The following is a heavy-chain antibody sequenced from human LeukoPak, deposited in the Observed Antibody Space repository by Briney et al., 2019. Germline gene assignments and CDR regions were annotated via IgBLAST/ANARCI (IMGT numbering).Heavy chain of an antibody. CDR2: ISYDGSNK. CDR1: GFTFSSYA. CDR3: AREIVGYCSGGSCFNDAFDI. Sequence: PGGSLRLSCAASGFTFSSYAMHWVRQAPGKGLEWVAVISYDGSNKYYADSVKGRFTISRDNSKNTLYLQMNSLRAEDTAVYYCAREIVGYCSGGSCFNDAFDIWGRGTMVTVSS. V-gene: IGHV3-30-3*01. D-gene: IGHD2-15*01. J-gene: IGHJ3*02.